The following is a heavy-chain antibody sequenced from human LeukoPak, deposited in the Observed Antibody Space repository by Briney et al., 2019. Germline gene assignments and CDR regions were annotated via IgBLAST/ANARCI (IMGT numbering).Heavy chain of an antibody. D-gene: IGHD5-12*01. CDR1: GFTFSSYG. V-gene: IGHV3-30*02. CDR2: IRYDGSNK. J-gene: IGHJ4*02. CDR3: AKWDIVATPNLDY. Sequence: AGGSLRLSCAASGFTFSSYGMHWVRQAPGKGLEWVAFIRYDGSNKYYADSVKGRFTISRDNSKSTLYLQMNSLRAEDTAVYYCAKWDIVATPNLDYWGQGTLVTVSS.